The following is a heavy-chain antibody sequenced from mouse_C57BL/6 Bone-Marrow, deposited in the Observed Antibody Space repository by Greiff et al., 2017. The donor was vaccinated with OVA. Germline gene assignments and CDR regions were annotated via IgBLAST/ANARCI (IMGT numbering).Heavy chain of an antibody. V-gene: IGHV1-7*01. Sequence: QVQLQQSGAELAQPGASVKLSCKASGYTFTSYWLHWVKQRPGQGLEWIGYINPSSGYSKYNQKFKDKATLTADKSSSTAYMQLSSLTYEDSAVYYCARSYYPYYYAMDDWGQGTSVTVSS. CDR2: INPSSGYS. D-gene: IGHD1-1*01. CDR3: ARSYYPYYYAMDD. J-gene: IGHJ4*01. CDR1: GYTFTSYW.